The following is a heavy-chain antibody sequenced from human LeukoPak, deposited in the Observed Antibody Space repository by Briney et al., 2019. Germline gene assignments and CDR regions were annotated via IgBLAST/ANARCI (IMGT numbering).Heavy chain of an antibody. V-gene: IGHV1-18*01. CDR2: ISTNKGNT. CDR1: GYIFTSYG. CDR3: VRDIQWRFDP. Sequence: ASVKVSCKASGYIFTSYGISLVRQAPGQGLEWMGWISTNKGNTKYAQRLQGRVTMTTDTSTSTAYMELRSLRSDDTAIYYCVRDIQWRFDPWGQGTLVTVSS. D-gene: IGHD2-8*01. J-gene: IGHJ5*02.